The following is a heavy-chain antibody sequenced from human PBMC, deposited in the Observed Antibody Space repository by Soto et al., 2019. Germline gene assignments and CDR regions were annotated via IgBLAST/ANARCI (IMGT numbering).Heavy chain of an antibody. CDR1: GYTFTSYG. V-gene: IGHV1-18*04. J-gene: IGHJ6*02. D-gene: IGHD6-19*01. CDR3: AREPGISWLGGYYYYGMDV. CDR2: ISAYNGNT. Sequence: ASVKVSCKASGYTFTSYGISWVRQAPGQGLEWMGWISAYNGNTNYAQKLQGRVTMTTDTSTSTAYMELRSLRSGDTAVYYCAREPGISWLGGYYYYGMDVWGQGTTVTVSS.